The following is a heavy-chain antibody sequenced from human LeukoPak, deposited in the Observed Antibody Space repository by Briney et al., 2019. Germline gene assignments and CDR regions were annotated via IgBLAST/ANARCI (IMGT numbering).Heavy chain of an antibody. J-gene: IGHJ6*02. D-gene: IGHD4-17*01. V-gene: IGHV7-4-1*02. CDR2: INTNTGNP. Sequence: GASVKVSCKASGYTFTSYAMNWVRQAPGQGLEWIGWINTNTGNPTYAQGFTGRFVFSLDTSVSTAYLQISSLKAEDTAVYYCARGGDRNYYYYGMDVWGQGTTVTVSS. CDR1: GYTFTSYA. CDR3: ARGGDRNYYYYGMDV.